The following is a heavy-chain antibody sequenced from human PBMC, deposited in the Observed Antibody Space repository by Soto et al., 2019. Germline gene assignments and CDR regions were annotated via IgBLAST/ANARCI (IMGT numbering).Heavy chain of an antibody. CDR1: GGSISSGDYY. CDR3: ARVRAPVYFDY. CDR2: IYYSGST. Sequence: SSETLSLTCTVSGGSISSGDYYWSWIRQPPGKGLEWIGYIYYSGSTYYNPSLKSRVTISVDTSKNQFSLKLSSVTAADTAVYYCARVRAPVYFDYWGQGTLVTSPQ. J-gene: IGHJ4*02. V-gene: IGHV4-30-4*01.